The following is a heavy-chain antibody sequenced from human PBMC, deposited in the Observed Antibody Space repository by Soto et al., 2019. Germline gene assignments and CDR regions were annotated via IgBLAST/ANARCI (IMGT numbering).Heavy chain of an antibody. J-gene: IGHJ5*02. CDR1: GFSLTTRGVG. CDR3: AHIPNYYQYDWFDP. V-gene: IGHV2-5*02. Sequence: QITLKESGPTLVKPTQTLTLTCTFSGFSLTTRGVGVSWIRQPPGKALEGLPLIYWDDDKRYSPSLHSRLSITKDTSKNQVVLTMTNVDPVDTATYYCAHIPNYYQYDWFDPWGQGTLVSVSS. D-gene: IGHD3-16*01. CDR2: IYWDDDK.